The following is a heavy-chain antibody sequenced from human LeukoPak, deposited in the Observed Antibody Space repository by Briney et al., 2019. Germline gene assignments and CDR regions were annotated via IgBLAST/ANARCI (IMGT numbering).Heavy chain of an antibody. V-gene: IGHV4-4*07. D-gene: IGHD3-22*01. Sequence: SSETLSLTCTVSGGSIGNYYWSWIRQPAGKGLEWIGLIYARGNTNYNPSLKSRVTMSIDTSKNQFSLKLTSVTAADTAVYYCARTPIYYFDNSGYYNWGQGTLVTVSS. CDR2: IYARGNT. J-gene: IGHJ4*02. CDR3: ARTPIYYFDNSGYYN. CDR1: GGSIGNYY.